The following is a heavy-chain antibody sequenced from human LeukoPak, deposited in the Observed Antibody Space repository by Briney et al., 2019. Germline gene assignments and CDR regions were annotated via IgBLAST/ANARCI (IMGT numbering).Heavy chain of an antibody. D-gene: IGHD4-23*01. CDR2: IKEDGSEK. Sequence: GGSLRLSCETSGFTLSSFWMSWVRQAPGKGLEWVANIKEDGSEKYYVESVKGRFTISRDDAKKSVHLQMNSLRAEDSAVYYCARDRFGGMDVWGKGTSVTVSS. J-gene: IGHJ6*04. CDR3: ARDRFGGMDV. V-gene: IGHV3-7*01. CDR1: GFTLSSFW.